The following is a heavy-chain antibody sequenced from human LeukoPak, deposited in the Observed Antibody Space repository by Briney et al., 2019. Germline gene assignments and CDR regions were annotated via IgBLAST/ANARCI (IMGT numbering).Heavy chain of an antibody. J-gene: IGHJ4*02. CDR3: ARVTYYYDSSAYYPPGYFDY. CDR2: IYHSGST. V-gene: IGHV4-38-2*01. D-gene: IGHD3-22*01. CDR1: GYSINTSYY. Sequence: SETLSLTCDVSGYSINTSYYWGWIRQPPGKGLEWIGAIYHSGSTYYKPSLQSRVTISVDTSKNQFSLRLNSVTAADTAMSYCARVTYYYDSSAYYPPGYFDYWGQGALVTVSS.